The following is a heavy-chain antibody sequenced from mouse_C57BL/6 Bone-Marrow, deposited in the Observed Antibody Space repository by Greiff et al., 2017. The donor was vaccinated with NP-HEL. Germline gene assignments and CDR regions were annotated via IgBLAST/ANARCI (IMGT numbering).Heavy chain of an antibody. CDR3: AKLQAWFAY. CDR1: GYTFTYYY. CDR2: INPNNGGT. D-gene: IGHD2-1*01. Sequence: VQLKQSGPELVKPGASVKISCKASGYTFTYYYMNWVKQSHGKSLEWIGDINPNNGGTSYNQKFKGKATLTVDKSSSTAYMELRSLTSEDSAVYYCAKLQAWFAYWGQGTLVTVSA. V-gene: IGHV1-26*01. J-gene: IGHJ3*01.